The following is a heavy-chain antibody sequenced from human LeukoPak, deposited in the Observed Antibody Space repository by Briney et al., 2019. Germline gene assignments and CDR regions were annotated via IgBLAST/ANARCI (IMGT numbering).Heavy chain of an antibody. J-gene: IGHJ4*02. CDR1: GFRLSDHY. Sequence: GGSLRLSCVGSGFRLSDHYMDWVRQAPGKGLEWIGRSTDKPHSYSTLYAASVEGRFTISRDESKNSLLLQMNNLETEDTAVYYCVRGHRSFDLWGQGALVTVSS. CDR2: STDKPHSYST. V-gene: IGHV3-72*01. CDR3: VRGHRSFDL.